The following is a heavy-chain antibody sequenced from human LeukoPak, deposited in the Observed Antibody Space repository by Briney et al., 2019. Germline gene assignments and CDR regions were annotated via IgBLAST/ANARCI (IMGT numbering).Heavy chain of an antibody. CDR1: GGSISSYY. Sequence: TSETLSLTCTVSGGSISSYYWSWIRQPPGKGLEWIGYIYYSGSTNYNPSLKSRVTISVDTSKNQFYLKLSSVTAADTAVYYCARGSDLDAFDIWGQGTMVTVSS. CDR3: ARGSDLDAFDI. J-gene: IGHJ3*02. D-gene: IGHD3-10*01. CDR2: IYYSGST. V-gene: IGHV4-59*01.